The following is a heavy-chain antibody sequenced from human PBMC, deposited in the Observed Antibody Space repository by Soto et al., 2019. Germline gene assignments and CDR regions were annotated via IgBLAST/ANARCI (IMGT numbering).Heavy chain of an antibody. CDR2: ISGSGGST. J-gene: IGHJ1*01. V-gene: IGHV3-23*01. CDR3: AKSPSRSWSPGKYFQH. Sequence: EVQLLESGGGLVQPGGSLRLSCAASGFTFSSYAMSWVRQAPGKGLEWVSAISGSGGSTYYADSVKGRFTISRDNSKNTLHLQVNSRSAEDTTGYYCAKSPSRSWSPGKYFQHWGQGTLINVSS. D-gene: IGHD6-13*01. CDR1: GFTFSSYA.